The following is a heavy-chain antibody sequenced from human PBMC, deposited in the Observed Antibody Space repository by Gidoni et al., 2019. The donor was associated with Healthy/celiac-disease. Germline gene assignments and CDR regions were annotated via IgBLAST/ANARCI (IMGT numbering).Heavy chain of an antibody. V-gene: IGHV1-2*02. D-gene: IGHD5-18*01. CDR3: ARMGVMWIQPPADNVKANWFDP. J-gene: IGHJ5*02. Sequence: QVQLVQSGAEVKKPGASVKVSCKASGYTFTGYYMHWVRQAPGQGLEWMGWINPNSGGTNYAQKFQGRVTMTRDTSISTAYMELSRLRSDDTAVYYCARMGVMWIQPPADNVKANWFDPWGQGTLVTVSS. CDR2: INPNSGGT. CDR1: GYTFTGYY.